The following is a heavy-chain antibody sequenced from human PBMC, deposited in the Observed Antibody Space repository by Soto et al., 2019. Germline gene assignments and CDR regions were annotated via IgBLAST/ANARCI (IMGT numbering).Heavy chain of an antibody. CDR2: ITPFNGNT. Sequence: GASVKVSCKTSEYTFTYRYLHWVRQAPGQALEWMGWITPFNGNTNYAQKYQDRVTISRDRSMSTAYMELTSLRSEDTAMYYCATSAAEIVGATGDWGQGTLVTVSS. CDR3: ATSAAEIVGATGD. J-gene: IGHJ4*02. D-gene: IGHD1-26*01. V-gene: IGHV1-45*02. CDR1: EYTFTYRY.